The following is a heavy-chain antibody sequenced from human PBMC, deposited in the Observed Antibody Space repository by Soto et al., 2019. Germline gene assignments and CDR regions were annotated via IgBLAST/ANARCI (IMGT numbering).Heavy chain of an antibody. CDR3: ARDRGAAAAYWFDP. J-gene: IGHJ5*02. V-gene: IGHV3-30-3*01. Sequence: GSLRLSCAASGFTFSSYAMHWVRQAPGKGLEWVAVISYDGSNKYYADSVKGRFTISRDNSKNALYLQMNSLRAEDTAVYYCARDRGAAAAYWFDPWGQGTLVTVSS. D-gene: IGHD6-13*01. CDR2: ISYDGSNK. CDR1: GFTFSSYA.